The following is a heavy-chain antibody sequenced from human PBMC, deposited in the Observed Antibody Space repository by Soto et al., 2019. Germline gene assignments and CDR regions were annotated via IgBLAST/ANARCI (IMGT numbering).Heavy chain of an antibody. CDR2: INHSGST. J-gene: IGHJ4*02. CDR3: ARHGLLFGDIIDY. D-gene: IGHD3-10*01. Sequence: PSETLSLTCAVYGGSFSGYYWSWIRQPPGKGLEWIGEINHSGSTNYNPSLKSRVTISVDTSKNQFSLKLSSVTAADTAVYYCARHGLLFGDIIDYWGQGTLVTVSS. V-gene: IGHV4-34*01. CDR1: GGSFSGYY.